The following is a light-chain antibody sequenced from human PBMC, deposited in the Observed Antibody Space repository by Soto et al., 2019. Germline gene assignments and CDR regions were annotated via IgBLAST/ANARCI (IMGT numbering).Light chain of an antibody. J-gene: IGLJ1*01. CDR3: CSYAGSYTWV. Sequence: QSVLTQPPSASGSPGQSVTISCTGTKSDIGVYDFVSWYQHHPGKAPRLIIYEVVQRPSGVPDRFSGTKSGNTASLTISGLQAEDEADYYCCSYAGSYTWVFGSGTKVTVL. V-gene: IGLV2-8*01. CDR1: KSDIGVYDF. CDR2: EVV.